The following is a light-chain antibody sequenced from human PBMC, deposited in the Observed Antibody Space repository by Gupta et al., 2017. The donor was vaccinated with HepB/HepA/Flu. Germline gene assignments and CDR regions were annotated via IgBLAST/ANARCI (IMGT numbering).Light chain of an antibody. V-gene: IGKV3-11*01. Sequence: DIVLTQSPATLSLSPGERATLSCRASQSVSSYLAWYQQKPGQAPRLLIYDVSNRATGIPARCMGSGSGTDFTRIISSLEPEDYAVDYCQQRSNGPGLTLGGGTKVEIK. CDR1: QSVSSY. J-gene: IGKJ4*01. CDR2: DVS. CDR3: QQRSNGPGLT.